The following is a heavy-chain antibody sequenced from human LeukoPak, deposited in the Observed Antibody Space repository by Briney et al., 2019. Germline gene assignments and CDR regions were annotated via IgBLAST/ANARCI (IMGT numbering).Heavy chain of an antibody. CDR3: ATLARTGYSSSWYRGYFDY. J-gene: IGHJ4*02. Sequence: GGSLRLSCAASGFTFSSYWMSWVRQAPGKGLEWVANIKQDGSEKYYVDSVKGRFIISRDNAKNSLYLQMNSLRAEDTAVYYCATLARTGYSSSWYRGYFDYWGQGTLVTVSS. D-gene: IGHD6-13*01. CDR1: GFTFSSYW. V-gene: IGHV3-7*01. CDR2: IKQDGSEK.